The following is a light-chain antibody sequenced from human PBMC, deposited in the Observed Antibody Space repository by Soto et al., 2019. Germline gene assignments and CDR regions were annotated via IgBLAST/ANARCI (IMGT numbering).Light chain of an antibody. Sequence: QSVLTQPAPVSGSPGQSITISCTGNSSEVGGYNYVSWYQQHPGKAPKLMIYDVSNRPSGVSNRFSGSKSGNTASLTISGLQAEDEADYYCSSYTSSSTPHVVFGGGTKVTVL. CDR2: DVS. J-gene: IGLJ2*01. CDR3: SSYTSSSTPHVV. CDR1: SSEVGGYNY. V-gene: IGLV2-14*01.